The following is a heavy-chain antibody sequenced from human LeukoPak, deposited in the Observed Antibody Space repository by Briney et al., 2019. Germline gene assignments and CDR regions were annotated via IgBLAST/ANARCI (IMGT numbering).Heavy chain of an antibody. Sequence: SETLSLTCTVSGDSISTTSYFWAWVRQPPGGGLEWIASIYYSGTTYYKSSLKSRVMISIERSKNHFSLNMNSLTAADMALYYCARVYSSTHNWFDTWGQGIHVTVSS. D-gene: IGHD2-2*01. V-gene: IGHV4-39*07. J-gene: IGHJ5*02. CDR2: IYYSGTT. CDR3: ARVYSSTHNWFDT. CDR1: GDSISTTSYF.